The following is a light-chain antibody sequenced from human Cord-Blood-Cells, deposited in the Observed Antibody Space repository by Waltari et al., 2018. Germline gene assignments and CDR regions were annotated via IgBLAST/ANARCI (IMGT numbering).Light chain of an antibody. J-gene: IGLJ3*02. Sequence: QSALTRPASVSGSPGQSIPISCTGTSSCVGGYKYVFWYQQHPGKTPKLMIYDVSNRPSGVSNRFSGSKSGNTASLTISGLQAEDEADYYCSSYTSSSTLVFGGGTKLTVL. CDR2: DVS. CDR3: SSYTSSSTLV. V-gene: IGLV2-14*03. CDR1: SSCVGGYKY.